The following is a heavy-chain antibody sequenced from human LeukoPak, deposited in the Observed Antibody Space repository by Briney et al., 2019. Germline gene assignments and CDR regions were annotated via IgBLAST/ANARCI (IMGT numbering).Heavy chain of an antibody. D-gene: IGHD1-1*01. CDR3: ARDRDGNFDY. J-gene: IGHJ4*02. CDR1: GGSISSTYY. CDR2: IYYSGST. V-gene: IGHV4-39*07. Sequence: SETLSLTCTVSGGSISSTYYWAWIRQPPGKGLEWIGSIYYSGSTYYNPSLKSRVTISVDTSKNQFSLKLSSVTAADTAVYYCARDRDGNFDYWGQGTLVTVSS.